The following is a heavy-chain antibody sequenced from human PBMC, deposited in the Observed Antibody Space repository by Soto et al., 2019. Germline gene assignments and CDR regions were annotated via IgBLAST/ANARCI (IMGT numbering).Heavy chain of an antibody. Sequence: QVQLVQSGAEVKKPGSSVKVSCKASGGTFSSYAISWVRQAPGQGLEWMGGIIPIFGTANYAQKFQGRVTITADESTSTAYMELSSLRSEDTAVYYCARAAYGGNPPTDDAFDIWGQGTMVTVSS. J-gene: IGHJ3*02. D-gene: IGHD4-17*01. CDR1: GGTFSSYA. CDR3: ARAAYGGNPPTDDAFDI. V-gene: IGHV1-69*12. CDR2: IIPIFGTA.